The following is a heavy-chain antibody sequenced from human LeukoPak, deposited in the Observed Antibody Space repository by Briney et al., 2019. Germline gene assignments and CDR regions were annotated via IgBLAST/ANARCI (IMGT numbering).Heavy chain of an antibody. CDR2: ISGSGGST. D-gene: IGHD6-13*01. V-gene: IGHV3-23*01. CDR1: GFTFSSYA. J-gene: IGHJ4*02. Sequence: GGSLRLSCAASGFTFSSYAMSWVRQAPGKGLEWVSAISGSGGSTYYADSVKGRLTISRDNSKNTLYLQMNSLRAEDTAVYYCAKDCRGDSSSWYGSYYFDYWGQGTLVTVSS. CDR3: AKDCRGDSSSWYGSYYFDY.